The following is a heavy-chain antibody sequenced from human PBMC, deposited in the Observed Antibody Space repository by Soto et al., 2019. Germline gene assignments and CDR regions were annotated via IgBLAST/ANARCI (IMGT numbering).Heavy chain of an antibody. CDR1: GFTFSSYS. CDR3: ARDGRYYDFWSGSPEGDYYYGMDV. CDR2: ISSSSSTI. V-gene: IGHV3-48*02. J-gene: IGHJ6*02. Sequence: PGGSLRLCCAASGFTFSSYSMNWVRQAPGKGLEWVSYISSSSSTIYYADSVKGRFTISRDNAKNSLYLQMNSLRDEDTAVYYCARDGRYYDFWSGSPEGDYYYGMDVWGQGTTVNVSS. D-gene: IGHD3-3*01.